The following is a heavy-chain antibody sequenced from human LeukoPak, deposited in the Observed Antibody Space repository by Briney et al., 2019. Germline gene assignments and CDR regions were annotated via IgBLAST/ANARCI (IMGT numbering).Heavy chain of an antibody. CDR2: ISNGGSPT. Sequence: PGGSHRLSCTASGYAFSPYWMSWVRQTPGKGLEWVASISNGGSPTYYVDSVRGRFTISRDDAKNSLFLYMNSLRADDTAVYYCTRENYVPDSWGQGTLVTVSS. CDR1: GYAFSPYW. J-gene: IGHJ5*02. D-gene: IGHD3-10*02. V-gene: IGHV3-7*03. CDR3: TRENYVPDS.